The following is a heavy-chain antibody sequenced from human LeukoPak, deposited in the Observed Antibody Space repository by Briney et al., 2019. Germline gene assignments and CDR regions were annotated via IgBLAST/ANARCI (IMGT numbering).Heavy chain of an antibody. D-gene: IGHD1-26*01. CDR2: IYYSGST. CDR1: GGSISSYY. Sequence: PSQTLSLTCTVSGGSISSYYWSWIRQPPGKGLEWIGFIYYSGSTNYNPSLKSRVTISVDTSKNQFSLKLSSVTAADTAVYYCARDRSYIWFDPWGQGTLVTVSS. V-gene: IGHV4-59*01. J-gene: IGHJ5*02. CDR3: ARDRSYIWFDP.